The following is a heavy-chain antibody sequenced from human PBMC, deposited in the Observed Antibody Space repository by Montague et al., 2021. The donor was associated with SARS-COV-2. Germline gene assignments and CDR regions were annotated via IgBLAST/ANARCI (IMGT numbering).Heavy chain of an antibody. D-gene: IGHD3-3*01. CDR2: IYYSVRT. CDR1: GGSISSYY. J-gene: IGHJ4*02. Sequence: SETLSLTCTVSGGSISSYYWSWIRQPAGKGLEWIGYIYYSVRTNXNPSRRIRVTISVDTSKNQFSLKLSSVTAADTAVYYCARSTVAHITIFGVVTSFDYWGQGTLVTVSS. CDR3: ARSTVAHITIFGVVTSFDY. V-gene: IGHV4-59*01.